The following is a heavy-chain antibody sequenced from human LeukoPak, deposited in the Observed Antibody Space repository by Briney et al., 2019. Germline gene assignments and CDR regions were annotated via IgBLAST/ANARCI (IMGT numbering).Heavy chain of an antibody. D-gene: IGHD1-1*01. J-gene: IGHJ4*02. CDR1: GGSISSSSYY. CDR3: ARDRGTWNDDGFDY. Sequence: SETLSLTCAVSGGSISSSSYYWGWIRQPPGKGLEWIGSIYHSGSTYYNPSLKSRVTISVDTSKNQFSLKLSSVTAADAAVYYCARDRGTWNDDGFDYWGQGTLVTVSS. V-gene: IGHV4-39*07. CDR2: IYHSGST.